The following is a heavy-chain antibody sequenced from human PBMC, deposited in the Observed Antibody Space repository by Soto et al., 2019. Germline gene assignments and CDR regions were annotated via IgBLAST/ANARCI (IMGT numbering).Heavy chain of an antibody. Sequence: PGGSLRLSCAASGFTFSSYSMNWVRQAPGKGLEWVSSISSSSSYIYYADSVKGRFTISRDNAKNSLYLQMNSLRAEDTAVYYCAREIRVTTTLSNYYYYGMDVWGQGTTVTVPS. J-gene: IGHJ6*02. CDR1: GFTFSSYS. CDR2: ISSSSSYI. V-gene: IGHV3-21*01. CDR3: AREIRVTTTLSNYYYYGMDV. D-gene: IGHD4-17*01.